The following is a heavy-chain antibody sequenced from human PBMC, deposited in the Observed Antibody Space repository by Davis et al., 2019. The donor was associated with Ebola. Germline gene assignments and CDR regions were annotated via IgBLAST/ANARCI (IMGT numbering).Heavy chain of an antibody. CDR2: MNPNSGNT. V-gene: IGHV1-8*01. CDR3: ATANGRNPGWFDP. Sequence: AASVKVSCKASGYTFSSYDINWVRQATGQGLEWMGWMNPNSGNTGYAQKFQGRVTMTRNTSISTAYMELSSLRSEDTAVYYCATANGRNPGWFDPWGQGTLVTVSS. D-gene: IGHD4-23*01. CDR1: GYTFSSYD. J-gene: IGHJ5*02.